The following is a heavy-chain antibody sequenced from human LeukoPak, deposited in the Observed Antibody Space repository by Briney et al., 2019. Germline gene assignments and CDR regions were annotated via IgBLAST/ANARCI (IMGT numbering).Heavy chain of an antibody. D-gene: IGHD3-22*01. CDR3: ARDAIDSSGFDFDY. CDR2: IKQDGSEK. Sequence: QPGGSLRPSCAASGFTFSSYWMSWVRQAPGKGLEWVANIKQDGSEKYYVDSVKGRFTISRDNAKNSLYLQMNSLRAEDTAVYCCARDAIDSSGFDFDYWGQGTLVTVSS. V-gene: IGHV3-7*03. CDR1: GFTFSSYW. J-gene: IGHJ4*02.